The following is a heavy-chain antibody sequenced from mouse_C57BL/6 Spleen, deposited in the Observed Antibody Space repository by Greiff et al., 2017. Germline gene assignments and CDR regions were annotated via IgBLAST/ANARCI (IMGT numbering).Heavy chain of an antibody. V-gene: IGHV1-54*01. D-gene: IGHD2-5*01. CDR3: ARGRSNSYYFDY. CDR1: GYAFTNYL. Sequence: VQLVESGAELVRPGTSVKVSCKASGYAFTNYLIEWVKQRPGQGLEWIGVINPGSGGTNYNEKFKGKATLTADESSSTAYMQLSSLTSEDSAVYFCARGRSNSYYFDYWGQGTTLTVSS. CDR2: INPGSGGT. J-gene: IGHJ2*01.